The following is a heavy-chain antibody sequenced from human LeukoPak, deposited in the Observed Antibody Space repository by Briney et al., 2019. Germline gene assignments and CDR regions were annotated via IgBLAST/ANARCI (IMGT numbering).Heavy chain of an antibody. CDR2: ISSSGSSI. V-gene: IGHV3-48*04. D-gene: IGHD3-10*01. Sequence: PGGSLRLSCAASGFTFSNAWMNWVRQAPGKGLEWVSHISSSGSSIYYADSVKGRFTISRDNAKNSLYLQMNSLRAEDTAVYYCARASSFDYWGQGTLVTVSS. CDR3: ARASSFDY. J-gene: IGHJ4*02. CDR1: GFTFSNAW.